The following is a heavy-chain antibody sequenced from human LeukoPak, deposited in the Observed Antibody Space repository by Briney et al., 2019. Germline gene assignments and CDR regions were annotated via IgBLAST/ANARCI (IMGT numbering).Heavy chain of an antibody. CDR2: INPNSGGT. Sequence: ASVKVSCMASGYTFTGYYMHWVRPAPGQGLEWMGWINPNSGGTYYAQKFQGRVTMTRDTSISTAYMELSRLRSDDTAVYYCASYGESGYHYYFDYWGQGTLVTVSS. V-gene: IGHV1-2*02. D-gene: IGHD3-22*01. CDR3: ASYGESGYHYYFDY. CDR1: GYTFTGYY. J-gene: IGHJ4*02.